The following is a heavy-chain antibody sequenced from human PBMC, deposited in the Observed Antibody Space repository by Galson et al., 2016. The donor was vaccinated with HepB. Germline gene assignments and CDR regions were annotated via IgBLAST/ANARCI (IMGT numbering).Heavy chain of an antibody. Sequence: TLSLTCTVSGGSISSGGYYWTWIRQRPGKGLEWIGYMYYGGSTYKNPSLKSRVTISADTSKNQFSLRLGSVTAADTAVYYCARDRIPDRYYGMDVWGQGTTVTVSS. J-gene: IGHJ6*02. CDR3: ARDRIPDRYYGMDV. CDR2: MYYGGST. V-gene: IGHV4-31*03. CDR1: GGSISSGGYY. D-gene: IGHD1-14*01.